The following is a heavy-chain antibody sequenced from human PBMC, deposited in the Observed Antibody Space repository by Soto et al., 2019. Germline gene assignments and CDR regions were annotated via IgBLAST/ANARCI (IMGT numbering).Heavy chain of an antibody. CDR2: VYYNGNT. Sequence: SDTLSLTCTVPAGSTRRSRYQGVWVRQPPGKGLEWIGNVYYNGNTYYNASLKSRLTISVDTSNNQFSLKVKSVTAADTAVYFCARLSGSYNDRYFDNWGQGTLVT. J-gene: IGHJ4*02. CDR3: ARLSGSYNDRYFDN. V-gene: IGHV4-39*01. D-gene: IGHD1-26*01. CDR1: AGSTRRSRYQ.